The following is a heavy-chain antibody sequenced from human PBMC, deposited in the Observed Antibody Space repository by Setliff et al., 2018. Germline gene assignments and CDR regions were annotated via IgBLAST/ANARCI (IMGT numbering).Heavy chain of an antibody. CDR2: INAYNGNT. J-gene: IGHJ5*02. CDR3: ALEEYTSRWTKRFDP. D-gene: IGHD6-13*01. CDR1: GYTFTSYG. Sequence: ASVKVSCKASGYTFTSYGISWVRQAPGQGLEWMGWINAYNGNTNYAQKLQGRVTMTTDTSTSTAYMELRSLRSDDTAVYYCALEEYTSRWTKRFDPWGQGTLVTVSS. V-gene: IGHV1-18*01.